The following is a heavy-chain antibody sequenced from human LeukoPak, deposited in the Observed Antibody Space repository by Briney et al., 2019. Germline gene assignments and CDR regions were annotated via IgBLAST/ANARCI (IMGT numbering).Heavy chain of an antibody. CDR3: ARARVVKDYYYYMDV. CDR1: GGSISSSSYY. V-gene: IGHV4-39*07. Sequence: KPSETLSLTCTVSGGSISSSSYYWDWIRQPPGKGLEWIGSIYYSGSTYYNPSLKSRVTISVDTSKNQFSLKLSSVTAADTAVYYCARARVVKDYYYYMDVWGKGTTVTVSS. CDR2: IYYSGST. D-gene: IGHD3-3*01. J-gene: IGHJ6*03.